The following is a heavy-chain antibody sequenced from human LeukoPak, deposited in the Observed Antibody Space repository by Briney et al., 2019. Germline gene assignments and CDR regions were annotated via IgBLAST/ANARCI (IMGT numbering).Heavy chain of an antibody. CDR3: ARGALRYSDY. CDR1: GFTFSSYW. D-gene: IGHD3-9*01. V-gene: IGHV3-74*01. Sequence: GGSLRLSCAASGFTFSSYWMYWVRQAPGKGLVWVSRINSDGSSTSYADSVKGRFTISRDNAKNTLYVQMNSLRAEDTAMYYCARGALRYSDYWGQGTLVTVSS. J-gene: IGHJ4*02. CDR2: INSDGSST.